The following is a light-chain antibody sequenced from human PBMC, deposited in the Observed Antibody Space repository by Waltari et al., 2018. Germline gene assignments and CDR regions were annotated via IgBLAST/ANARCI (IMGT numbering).Light chain of an antibody. CDR2: EVD. CDR3: SSYAGSNKLI. CDR1: SSDIGAYKY. J-gene: IGLJ2*01. V-gene: IGLV2-8*01. Sequence: QSALTQPPSASGSPGQTVIISCTGTSSDIGAYKYVSWYQQIPGRAPALIIYEVDRPPPGVPDRFSGSKSGNTASLTVSGLQTEDEGYYYCSSYAGSNKLIFGGVTKLTVL.